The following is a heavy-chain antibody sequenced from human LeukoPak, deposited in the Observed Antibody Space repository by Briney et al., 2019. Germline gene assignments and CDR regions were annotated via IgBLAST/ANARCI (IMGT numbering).Heavy chain of an antibody. J-gene: IGHJ6*02. CDR2: IIPILGIA. CDR3: ARFYYVLATSYGMDV. D-gene: IGHD3-10*02. Sequence: ASVKVSCKASGGTFSSYAISWVRQAPGQGLEWMGRIIPILGIANYAQKLQGRVTMTTDTSTSTAYMELRSLRSDDTAVYYCARFYYVLATSYGMDVWGQGTTVTVSS. CDR1: GGTFSSYA. V-gene: IGHV1-69*04.